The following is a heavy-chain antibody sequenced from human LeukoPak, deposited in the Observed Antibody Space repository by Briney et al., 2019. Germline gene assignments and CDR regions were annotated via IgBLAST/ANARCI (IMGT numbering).Heavy chain of an antibody. Sequence: SETLSLTCTVSGYSISSGYYWGWIRQPPGKGLEWIGSIYYSGSTYYNPSLKSRVTISVDTSKNQFSLKLSSVTAADTAVYYCARHVVPAAPEAFDIWGQGTMVTVSS. J-gene: IGHJ3*02. V-gene: IGHV4-38-2*02. CDR2: IYYSGST. CDR1: GYSISSGYY. D-gene: IGHD2-2*01. CDR3: ARHVVPAAPEAFDI.